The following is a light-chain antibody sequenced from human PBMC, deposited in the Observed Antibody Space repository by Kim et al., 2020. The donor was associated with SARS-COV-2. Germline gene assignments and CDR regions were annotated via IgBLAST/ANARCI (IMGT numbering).Light chain of an antibody. CDR2: AAS. J-gene: IGKJ5*01. V-gene: IGKV1-6*01. CDR1: QAIRDD. Sequence: ACVEDRVTFTCRASQAIRDDVGWYQQKPGKAPKLLISAASNLQRGVPSRFSGSGSGTDFSLTISGLQPEDSATYYCLQDYNYPITFGQGTRLGIK. CDR3: LQDYNYPIT.